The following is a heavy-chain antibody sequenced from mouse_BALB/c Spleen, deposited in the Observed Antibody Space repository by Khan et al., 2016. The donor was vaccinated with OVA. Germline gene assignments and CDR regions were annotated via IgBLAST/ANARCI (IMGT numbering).Heavy chain of an antibody. CDR3: ASKSYGKGAY. V-gene: IGHV3-6*02. CDR1: GYSITSGYY. D-gene: IGHD2-1*01. J-gene: IGHJ3*01. CDR2: ISYDGSN. Sequence: EVQLQESGPGLVKPSQSLSLTCSVTGYSITSGYYWNWIRQFPGNRLEWMGYISYDGSNNYNPSLKNRISITRDTSKKQFFLKLNSVTTEDTATYYGASKSYGKGAYWGQGTLVTVSA.